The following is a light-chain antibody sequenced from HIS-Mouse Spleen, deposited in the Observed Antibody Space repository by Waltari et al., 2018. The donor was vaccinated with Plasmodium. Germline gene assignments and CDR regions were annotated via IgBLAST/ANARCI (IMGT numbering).Light chain of an antibody. CDR3: QQYGSSPLT. CDR2: GAS. J-gene: IGKJ4*01. Sequence: EIVLTQSPGTLSLSPGERASQSVSSSYLAWYQQKPGQAPRLRIYGASSRATGSPDRFSGSGSGTDFTLTISRLEPEDYAVYYCQQYGSSPLTFGGGTKVEIK. CDR1: QSVSSSY. V-gene: IGKV3-20*01.